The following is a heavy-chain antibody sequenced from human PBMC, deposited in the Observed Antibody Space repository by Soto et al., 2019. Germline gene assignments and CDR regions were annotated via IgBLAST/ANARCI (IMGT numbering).Heavy chain of an antibody. CDR2: ISAYNGNT. D-gene: IGHD3-22*01. CDR3: ARDAPDLWATMIHTPSLNWFDP. Sequence: GASVKVSCKASGYTFTSYGISWVRQAPGQGLEWMGWISAYNGNTNYAQKLQGRVTMTTDTSTSTAYMELRSLRSDDTAVYYCARDAPDLWATMIHTPSLNWFDPWGQGTLVTVSS. CDR1: GYTFTSYG. V-gene: IGHV1-18*01. J-gene: IGHJ5*02.